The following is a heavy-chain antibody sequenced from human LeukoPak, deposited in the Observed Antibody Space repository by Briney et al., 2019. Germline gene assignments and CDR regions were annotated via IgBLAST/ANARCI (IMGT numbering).Heavy chain of an antibody. CDR1: GYTFTSYG. V-gene: IGHV1-18*01. Sequence: ASVKVSCKASGYTFTSYGISWVRQAPGQGLEWMGWISAYNGNTNYAQKLQGRVTMTTDTSTSTAYMELRSLRSDDTAVYYCARASYYDSSGYLRYWGQGTLVTASS. J-gene: IGHJ4*02. CDR3: ARASYYDSSGYLRY. CDR2: ISAYNGNT. D-gene: IGHD3-22*01.